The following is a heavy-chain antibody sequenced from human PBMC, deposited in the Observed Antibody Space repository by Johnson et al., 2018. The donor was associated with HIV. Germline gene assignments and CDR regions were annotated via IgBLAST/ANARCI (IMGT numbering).Heavy chain of an antibody. CDR3: ARGAALPAAFDI. D-gene: IGHD2-15*01. J-gene: IGHJ3*02. CDR2: IWYDGGNK. Sequence: QVQLVESGGGVVQPGRSLRLSCAASGFTFSSYGMHWVRQAPGKGLEWVAVIWYDGGNKYYADSVKGRFTIFRDNSENTLYLQMNSLRAEDTAVYYCARGAALPAAFDIWGQGTMVTVSS. CDR1: GFTFSSYG. V-gene: IGHV3-33*01.